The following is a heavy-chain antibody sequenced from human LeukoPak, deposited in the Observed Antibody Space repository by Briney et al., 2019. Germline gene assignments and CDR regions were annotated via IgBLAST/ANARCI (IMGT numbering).Heavy chain of an antibody. J-gene: IGHJ4*02. CDR1: GFTFSNYW. V-gene: IGHV3-23*01. CDR2: ISGSGGST. CDR3: AKRTVTNVDY. Sequence: SGGSLRLSCAASGFTFSNYWMIWVRQAPGKGLEWVSAISGSGGSTYYADSVKGRFTISRDNSKNTLYLQMNSLRAEDTAVYYCAKRTVTNVDYWGQGTLVTVPS. D-gene: IGHD4-17*01.